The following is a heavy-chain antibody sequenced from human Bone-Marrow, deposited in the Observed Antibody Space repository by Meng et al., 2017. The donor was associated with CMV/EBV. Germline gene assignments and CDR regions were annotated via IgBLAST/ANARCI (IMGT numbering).Heavy chain of an antibody. D-gene: IGHD3-3*01. CDR3: AREQGRVLRFLELARTTGGMDV. J-gene: IGHJ6*02. Sequence: GGSLRLSCAASGFTFDDYGMSWVRQAPGKGLEWVSGINWNGGSTGYADSVKGRFTISRDNAKNSLYLQMNSLRAEDTAVYYCAREQGRVLRFLELARTTGGMDVWGQGTTVTFSS. V-gene: IGHV3-20*04. CDR1: GFTFDDYG. CDR2: INWNGGST.